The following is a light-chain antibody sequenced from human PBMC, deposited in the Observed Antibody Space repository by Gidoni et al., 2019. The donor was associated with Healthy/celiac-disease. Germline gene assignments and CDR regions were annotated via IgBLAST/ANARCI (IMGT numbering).Light chain of an antibody. CDR2: GAS. J-gene: IGKJ2*01. Sequence: DIVMTQSPATLSVSPGERATLSGRASQSVSSNLAWYQQKPGQAPRLLIYGASTRATGIPARFSGSGSGTEFTLTISSLQSEDFAVYYCQQYNNWPGYTFGQGTKLEIK. V-gene: IGKV3-15*01. CDR3: QQYNNWPGYT. CDR1: QSVSSN.